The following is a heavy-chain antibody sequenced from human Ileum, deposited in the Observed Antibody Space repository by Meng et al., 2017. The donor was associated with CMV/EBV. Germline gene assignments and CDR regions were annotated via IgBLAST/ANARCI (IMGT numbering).Heavy chain of an antibody. CDR2: ISGSGDTS. J-gene: IGHJ4*02. D-gene: IGHD3-22*01. V-gene: IGHV3-23*01. CDR3: AKGWLFGRLLEY. CDR1: GFIFNRFA. Sequence: SLSPSGFIFNRFAMSWVRQTPEKGLEWVSSISGSGDTSYYADSVRGRFTISRDNSKNTLYLQMSSLRVEDTALYYCAKGWLFGRLLEYWGRGTLVPSPQ.